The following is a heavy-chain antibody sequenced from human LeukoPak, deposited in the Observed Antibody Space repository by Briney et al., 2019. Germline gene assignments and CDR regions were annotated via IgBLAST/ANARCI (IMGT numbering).Heavy chain of an antibody. CDR1: GYTFTGYY. D-gene: IGHD3-10*01. J-gene: IGHJ4*02. CDR3: ARDGSGNYYYFDY. V-gene: IGHV1-2*06. Sequence: ASVKVSCKASGYTFTGYYIHWVRQAPGQGLEWMGRINPNSGGTNYAQKFQGRVTMTRDTSIGTAYMELSRLRSDDTAVYYCARDGSGNYYYFDYWGQGTLVTVSS. CDR2: INPNSGGT.